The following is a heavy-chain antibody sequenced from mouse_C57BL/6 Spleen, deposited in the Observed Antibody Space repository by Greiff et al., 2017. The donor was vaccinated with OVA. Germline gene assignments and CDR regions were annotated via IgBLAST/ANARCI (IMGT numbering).Heavy chain of an antibody. Sequence: EVKVVESGPCMVKPSQSLSLTCTVTVYSITSGYDWHCIRHFPGNKLEWMGYISYSGSTNYNPSLKSRISITHDTSKNHFFLKLNSVTTEDTATYYCARALYDGYYAMDYWGQGTSVTVSS. CDR3: ARALYDGYYAMDY. CDR1: VYSITSGYD. V-gene: IGHV3-1*01. J-gene: IGHJ4*01. D-gene: IGHD2-3*01. CDR2: ISYSGST.